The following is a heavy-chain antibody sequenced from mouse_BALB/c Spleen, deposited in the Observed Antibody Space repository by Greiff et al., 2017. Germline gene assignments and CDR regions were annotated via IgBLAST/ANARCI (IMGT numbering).Heavy chain of an antibody. D-gene: IGHD1-1*01. CDR2: INPYNDGT. Sequence: EVKLVESGPELVKPGASVKMSCKASGYTFTSYVMHWVKQKPGQGLEWIGYINPYNDGTKYNEKFKGKATLTSDKSSSTAYMELSSLTSEDSAVYYCASHYYGSSNWYFDVWGAGTTVTVSS. V-gene: IGHV1-14*01. CDR1: GYTFTSYV. CDR3: ASHYYGSSNWYFDV. J-gene: IGHJ1*01.